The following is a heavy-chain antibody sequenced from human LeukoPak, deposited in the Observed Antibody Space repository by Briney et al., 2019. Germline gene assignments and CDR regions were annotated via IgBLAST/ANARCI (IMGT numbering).Heavy chain of an antibody. V-gene: IGHV4-59*12. J-gene: IGHJ4*02. CDR2: ISDGGGS. CDR1: GGSIRNYY. D-gene: IGHD1-26*01. CDR3: ARAQGYSGSYFDY. Sequence: SETLSLTCTVSGGSIRNYYWTWIRQPPGKGLEWIGYISDGGGSNYNPSLKSRVTISVDTSKNQFSLKLSSVTAADTAVYYCARAQGYSGSYFDYWGQGTLVTVSS.